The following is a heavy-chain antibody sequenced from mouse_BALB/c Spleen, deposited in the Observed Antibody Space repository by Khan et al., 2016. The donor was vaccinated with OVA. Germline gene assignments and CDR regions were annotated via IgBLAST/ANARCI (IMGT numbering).Heavy chain of an antibody. V-gene: IGHV3-8*02. CDR3: ARSNYRYAFAY. Sequence: EVQLQESGPSLVKPSQTLSLTCSVTGDSITSGYWSWIRKFPGKKLEYIGYIIYTGNTYYNPSLKRRISIIRHTFTKQYYLHLNSLTTDDTATYYCARSNYRYAFAYWGQGTLVTVSA. CDR2: IIYTGNT. CDR1: GDSITSGY. D-gene: IGHD2-14*01. J-gene: IGHJ3*01.